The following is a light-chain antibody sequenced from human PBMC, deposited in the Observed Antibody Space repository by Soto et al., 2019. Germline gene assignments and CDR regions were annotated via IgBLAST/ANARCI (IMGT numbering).Light chain of an antibody. CDR2: KAS. Sequence: DIQMTQSPSALSASVGDRVNITCRASQSISTWLAWYQQKPGEAPKLLMYKASSLDSGVPSRFSGSGSGTEFTLTIRGLQPEDFETYYCYQYNSYALSFGPGTKVDIK. CDR1: QSISTW. V-gene: IGKV1-5*03. J-gene: IGKJ3*01. CDR3: YQYNSYALS.